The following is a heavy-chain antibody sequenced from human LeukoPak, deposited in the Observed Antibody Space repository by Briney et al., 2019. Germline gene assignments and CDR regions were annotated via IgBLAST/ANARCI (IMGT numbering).Heavy chain of an antibody. V-gene: IGHV3-7*01. D-gene: IGHD2-15*01. Sequence: GGSLRLSCAASGFTFSSYWMSWVRQAPGKGLEWVANIKQDGSEKYYVDSVKGRFTISRDNAKSSLYLQMNSLRAEDTAVYYCARVGQYCSGGSCYPSDWFDPWGQGTLVTVSS. CDR2: IKQDGSEK. CDR1: GFTFSSYW. J-gene: IGHJ5*02. CDR3: ARVGQYCSGGSCYPSDWFDP.